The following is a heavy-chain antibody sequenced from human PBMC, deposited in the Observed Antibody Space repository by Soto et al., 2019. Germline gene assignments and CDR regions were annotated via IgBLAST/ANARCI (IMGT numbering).Heavy chain of an antibody. J-gene: IGHJ4*02. V-gene: IGHV4-59*01. Sequence: SDTLSLTCTVSGGSISSYYWSWIRQPPGRGLEWIGYIYYSGSTNYNPSLKSRVTISVDTSKNQFSLKLSSVTAADTAVYYCARVLWFGEYYFDYWGQGTLVTAP. D-gene: IGHD3-10*01. CDR3: ARVLWFGEYYFDY. CDR2: IYYSGST. CDR1: GGSISSYY.